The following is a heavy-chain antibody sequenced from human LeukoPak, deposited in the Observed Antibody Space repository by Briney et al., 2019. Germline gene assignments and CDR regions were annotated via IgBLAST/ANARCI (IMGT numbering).Heavy chain of an antibody. CDR2: IDNDGTNT. J-gene: IGHJ5*02. D-gene: IGHD6-6*01. CDR3: VRDRPHNCFDP. Sequence: GGSLRLSCAASEFTFSSHWMHWVRQVPGKGLVYIAYIDNDGTNTNYADFVKGRFTISRDNAKNTLYLQMNSLRVEDTAAYYCVRDRPHNCFDPWGQGTLVTVSS. CDR1: EFTFSSHW. V-gene: IGHV3-74*01.